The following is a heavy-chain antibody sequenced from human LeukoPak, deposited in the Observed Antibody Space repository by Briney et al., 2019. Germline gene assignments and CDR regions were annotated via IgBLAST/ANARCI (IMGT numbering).Heavy chain of an antibody. Sequence: SETLSPTCTVSGGSISSGSYYWSWIRQPAGKGLEWIGRIYTSGSINYNPSLKSRVTISVDTSKNQFSLKLSSVTAADTAVYYCAREGYDFWSGYLGEPYYYYGMDVWGQGTTVTVSS. CDR1: GGSISSGSYY. D-gene: IGHD3-3*01. V-gene: IGHV4-61*02. J-gene: IGHJ6*02. CDR3: AREGYDFWSGYLGEPYYYYGMDV. CDR2: IYTSGSI.